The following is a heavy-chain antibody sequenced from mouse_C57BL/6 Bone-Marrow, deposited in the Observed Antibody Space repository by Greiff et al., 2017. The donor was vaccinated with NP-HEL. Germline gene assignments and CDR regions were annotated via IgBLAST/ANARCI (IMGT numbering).Heavy chain of an antibody. CDR3: ARSSYEFWYFDV. J-gene: IGHJ1*03. Sequence: EVQLQESGPELVKPGASVKIPCKASGYTFTDYNMDWVKQSHGKSLEWIGDINPNNGGTIYNQKFKGKATLTVDKSSSTAYMELRSLTSEDTAVYYCARSSYEFWYFDVWGTGTTVTVSS. D-gene: IGHD2-10*01. V-gene: IGHV1-18*01. CDR1: GYTFTDYN. CDR2: INPNNGGT.